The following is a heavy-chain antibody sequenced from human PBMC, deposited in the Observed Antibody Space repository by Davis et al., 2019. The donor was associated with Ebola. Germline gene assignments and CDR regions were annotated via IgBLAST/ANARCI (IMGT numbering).Heavy chain of an antibody. CDR3: ARGCKGYVAYCGVDV. CDR2: INHSGST. CDR1: GGSISSGSYY. V-gene: IGHV4-39*07. D-gene: IGHD5-12*01. J-gene: IGHJ6*02. Sequence: PSETLSLTCTVSGGSISSGSYYWGWIRQPPGKGLEWIGEINHSGSTNYNPSLKSRVTISVDTSKNQFSLKLSSVTAADTAVYYCARGCKGYVAYCGVDVWGQGTTVTVSS.